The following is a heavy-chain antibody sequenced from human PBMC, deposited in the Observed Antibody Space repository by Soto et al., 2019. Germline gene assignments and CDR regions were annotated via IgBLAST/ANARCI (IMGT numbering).Heavy chain of an antibody. V-gene: IGHV3-66*01. CDR1: GFTVSTKY. CDR3: ARDPWTAAY. J-gene: IGHJ4*02. Sequence: EVQLVESGGGLVQPGGSLRLSCAASGFTVSTKYMSWVRQAPGKGLEWVSVIYSGGSTFYADSVRGRFTISRDNSKNTVNLQMNSLRAEDTAVYYCARDPWTAAYWGQGTLIAVS. D-gene: IGHD3-3*01. CDR2: IYSGGST.